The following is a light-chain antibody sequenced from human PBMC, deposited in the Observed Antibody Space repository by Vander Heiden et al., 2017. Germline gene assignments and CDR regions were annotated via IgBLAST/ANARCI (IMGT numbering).Light chain of an antibody. CDR1: ALPKQY. Sequence: SYELPPPPSVSVSPGQTARLPCPGDALPKQYAYWYQQKPGQAPVLVIYKDSERPSGIPERFSGSSSGTTVTLTISGVQAEDEADYYCQSADSSGTRGVFGGGTKLTVL. V-gene: IGLV3-25*03. J-gene: IGLJ2*01. CDR3: QSADSSGTRGV. CDR2: KDS.